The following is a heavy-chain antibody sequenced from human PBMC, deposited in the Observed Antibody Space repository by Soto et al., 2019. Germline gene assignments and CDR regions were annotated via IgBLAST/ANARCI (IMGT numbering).Heavy chain of an antibody. CDR3: AGMPYTSGLRFDP. J-gene: IGHJ5*02. V-gene: IGHV4-30-2*01. CDR2: IYQSGVT. D-gene: IGHD6-19*01. Sequence: SETLSLTCNMSGDSYSISTYSWSWIRQPPVKALQWIGFIYQSGVTSYNPSLASRVSISLDRSNNQCSLKLKSVTAADTAVYFCAGMPYTSGLRFDPWGPGTQVTVSS. CDR1: GDSYSISTYS.